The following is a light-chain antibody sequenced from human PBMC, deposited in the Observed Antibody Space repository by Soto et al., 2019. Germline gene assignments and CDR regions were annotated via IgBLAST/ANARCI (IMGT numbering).Light chain of an antibody. V-gene: IGKV1-27*01. CDR1: QGISNY. CDR3: QKYNSAPRT. J-gene: IGKJ1*01. Sequence: DIQMTQSPSSLSASVGDRVNITCRASQGISNYLAWNQQKPGKVPKLLIYAASTLQSGVPSRFSGSGSGTDFTLTISSLQPEDVATYYCQKYNSAPRTFGQGTKVEIK. CDR2: AAS.